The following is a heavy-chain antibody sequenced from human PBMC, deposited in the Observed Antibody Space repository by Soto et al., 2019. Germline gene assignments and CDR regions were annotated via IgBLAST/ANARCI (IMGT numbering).Heavy chain of an antibody. Sequence: QVQLVESGGGVVQPGRSLRLSCAASGFTFSSYGMHWVRQAPGKGLEWVAVISYDGSNKYYADSVKGRFTISRDNSKNTLYLQMNSLRAEDTAVYYCAKVGRDGGFDYWGQGTLVTVSS. D-gene: IGHD3-16*01. V-gene: IGHV3-30*18. CDR3: AKVGRDGGFDY. CDR1: GFTFSSYG. J-gene: IGHJ4*02. CDR2: ISYDGSNK.